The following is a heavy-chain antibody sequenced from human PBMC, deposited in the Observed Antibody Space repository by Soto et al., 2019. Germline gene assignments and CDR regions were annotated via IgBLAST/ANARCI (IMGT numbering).Heavy chain of an antibody. J-gene: IGHJ6*02. Sequence: GASVKVSCKASGGTFSSYAISWVRQAPGQGLEWMGGIIPIFGTANYAQKFQGRVTITADESTSTAYMELSSLRSEDTAVYYCATKGVVPAAIGYYYGMDVWGQGTTVTVSS. CDR3: ATKGVVPAAIGYYYGMDV. CDR1: GGTFSSYA. CDR2: IIPIFGTA. V-gene: IGHV1-69*13. D-gene: IGHD2-2*02.